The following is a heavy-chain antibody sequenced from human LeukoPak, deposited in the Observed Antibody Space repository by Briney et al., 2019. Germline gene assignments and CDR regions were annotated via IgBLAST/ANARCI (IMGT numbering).Heavy chain of an antibody. J-gene: IGHJ3*02. CDR3: AKVIAVAGTWGGLDAFDI. CDR2: ISWNSGSI. D-gene: IGHD6-13*01. Sequence: GGSLRLSCAASGFTFDDYAMHWVRQAPGKGLEWVSGISWNSGSIGYADSVKGRSTISRDNAKNSLYLQMNSLRAEDTALYYCAKVIAVAGTWGGLDAFDIWGQGTMVRVSS. V-gene: IGHV3-9*01. CDR1: GFTFDDYA.